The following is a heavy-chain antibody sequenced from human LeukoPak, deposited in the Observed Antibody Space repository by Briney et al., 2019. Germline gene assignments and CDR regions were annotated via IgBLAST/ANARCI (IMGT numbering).Heavy chain of an antibody. CDR3: AKGNNSRAPSFDY. Sequence: GGSLRLSCAASGFTFSSYIMSWVRQAPGKGLEWVSSITASGGSTYYADSVRGRFTISRDNSKNTLYVQLNSLRGEDTAVYYCAKGNNSRAPSFDYWGQGTLVTVSS. J-gene: IGHJ4*02. CDR2: ITASGGST. V-gene: IGHV3-23*01. CDR1: GFTFSSYI. D-gene: IGHD2/OR15-2a*01.